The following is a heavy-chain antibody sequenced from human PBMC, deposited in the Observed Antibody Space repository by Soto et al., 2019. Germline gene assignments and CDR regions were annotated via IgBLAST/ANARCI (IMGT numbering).Heavy chain of an antibody. Sequence: PGGSLRLSCAASGFTFSSYGMHWVRQAPGKGLEWVAVISYDGSNKYYADSVKGRFTISRDNSKNTLYLQMNSLRAEDTAVYYCARVVRYYGMDVWGQGTTVTVSS. CDR2: ISYDGSNK. J-gene: IGHJ6*02. V-gene: IGHV3-30*03. CDR1: GFTFSSYG. CDR3: ARVVRYYGMDV. D-gene: IGHD6-6*01.